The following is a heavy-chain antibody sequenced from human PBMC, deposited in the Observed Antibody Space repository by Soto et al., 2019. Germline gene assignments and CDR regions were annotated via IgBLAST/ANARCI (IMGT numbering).Heavy chain of an antibody. CDR1: GYTFTSYG. J-gene: IGHJ6*02. Sequence: GASVKVSCKASGYTFTSYGISWVRQAPGQGLEWMGWISAYNGNTNYAQKLQGRVTMTTDTSTSTAYMELRSLRSDDTAVYYCARDHPGYDHISFYGMDVWGQGTTVTVSS. D-gene: IGHD2-15*01. CDR3: ARDHPGYDHISFYGMDV. CDR2: ISAYNGNT. V-gene: IGHV1-18*01.